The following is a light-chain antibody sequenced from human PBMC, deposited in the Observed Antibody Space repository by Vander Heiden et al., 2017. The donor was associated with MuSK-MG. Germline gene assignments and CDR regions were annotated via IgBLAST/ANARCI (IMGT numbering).Light chain of an antibody. V-gene: IGKV2-28*01. Sequence: EIVLTQSPLSLPVTPGEPASISCRSSQSLLYSDGYSYLDWYLQRPGQSPQLLIYLGSNRASGVPDRFSGSGSGTDFTLTISRLQPEDVGVYYCMQGLQPPFTFGPGTKVDIK. CDR3: MQGLQPPFT. CDR1: QSLLYSDGYSY. J-gene: IGKJ3*01. CDR2: LGS.